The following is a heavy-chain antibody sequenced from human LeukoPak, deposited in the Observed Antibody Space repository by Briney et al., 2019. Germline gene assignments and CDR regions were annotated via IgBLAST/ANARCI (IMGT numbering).Heavy chain of an antibody. J-gene: IGHJ1*01. V-gene: IGHV1-69*02. Sequence: SVKVSCKASGYTFTGYYMHWVRQAPGQGLEWMGRIIPILGIANYAQKFQGRVTITADKSTSTAYMELSSLRSEDTAVYYCALGREYFQHWGQGTLVTVSS. CDR1: GYTFTGYY. CDR2: IIPILGIA. CDR3: ALGREYFQH.